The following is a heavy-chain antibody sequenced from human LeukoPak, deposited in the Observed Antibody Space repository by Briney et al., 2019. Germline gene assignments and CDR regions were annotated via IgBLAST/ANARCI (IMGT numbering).Heavy chain of an antibody. J-gene: IGHJ6*03. D-gene: IGHD6-19*01. Sequence: GRSLRLSCAASGFTFSNYAIHWVRQAPGKGLEWVSVISYDGTNKYYADSVKGRFTISRDNSKNTLYLQMNSLRAEDTAVYYCAKRAVAGGYMDVWGKGTTVTVSS. CDR3: AKRAVAGGYMDV. CDR2: ISYDGTNK. V-gene: IGHV3-30*04. CDR1: GFTFSNYA.